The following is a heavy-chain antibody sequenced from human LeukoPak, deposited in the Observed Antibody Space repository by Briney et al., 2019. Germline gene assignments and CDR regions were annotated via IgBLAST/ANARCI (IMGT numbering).Heavy chain of an antibody. V-gene: IGHV3-74*01. J-gene: IGHJ4*02. Sequence: GGSLRLSCAASGFTFSSYWMHWVRQAPGKGLVWVSRINSEGSSTSYADSVKGRFTISRDNAKNTLYLQMNSLRAEDTAVYYCARGVTEETAVAQFDCWGQGTLVSVSS. CDR2: INSEGSST. CDR3: ARGVTEETAVAQFDC. D-gene: IGHD6-19*01. CDR1: GFTFSSYW.